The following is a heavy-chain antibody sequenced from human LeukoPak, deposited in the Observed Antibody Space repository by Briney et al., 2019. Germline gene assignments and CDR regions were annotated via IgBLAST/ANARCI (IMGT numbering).Heavy chain of an antibody. J-gene: IGHJ5*02. CDR2: IIPIFGTA. CDR3: APQLLAAHWFDP. V-gene: IGHV1-69*05. CDR1: GGTFSSYA. Sequence: GASVKVSCKASGGTFSSYAISWVRQAPGQGLEWMGRIIPIFGTANYAQKFQGRVTITTDESTSTAYMELSSLRSEDTAVYYCAPQLLAAHWFDPWGQGTLVTVSS. D-gene: IGHD6-13*01.